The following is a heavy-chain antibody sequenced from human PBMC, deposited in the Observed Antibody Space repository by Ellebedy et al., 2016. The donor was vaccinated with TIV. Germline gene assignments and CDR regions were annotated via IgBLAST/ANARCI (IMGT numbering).Heavy chain of an antibody. D-gene: IGHD4-17*01. CDR3: AREKYDDYGDYYYGMDV. V-gene: IGHV3-74*01. Sequence: GESLKISCAASGLTFSGYWMHWVRQAPGKGLVWVARINGDGSTTGYADSVRGRFTISRDNAKNTLYLQMNSLRAEDTAVYYCAREKYDDYGDYYYGMDVWGQGTTVTVSS. J-gene: IGHJ6*02. CDR1: GLTFSGYW. CDR2: INGDGSTT.